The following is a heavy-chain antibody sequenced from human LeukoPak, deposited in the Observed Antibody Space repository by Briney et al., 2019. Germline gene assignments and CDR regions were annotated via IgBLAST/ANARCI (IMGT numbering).Heavy chain of an antibody. Sequence: PGGSLRLSCAASGFTFSSYEMNWVRQAPGKGLEWVSYITSSGNTIYYADSVKGRFTISRGNAKNSLYLQMNSLRAEDTAVYYCARLTTMTTTGGPFDYWGQGTLVTVSS. CDR3: ARLTTMTTTGGPFDY. CDR2: ITSSGNTI. J-gene: IGHJ4*02. V-gene: IGHV3-48*03. CDR1: GFTFSSYE. D-gene: IGHD4-17*01.